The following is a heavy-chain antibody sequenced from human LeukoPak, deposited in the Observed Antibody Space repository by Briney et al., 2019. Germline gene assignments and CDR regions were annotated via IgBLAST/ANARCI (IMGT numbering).Heavy chain of an antibody. J-gene: IGHJ5*02. Sequence: SETLSLTCTVSGYSISSGYYWGWIRQPPGKGLEWIGSIYHSGSTYYNPSLKSRVTISVDTSKNQFSLKLSSVTAADTAVYYCAREPTVVVPAAIPHNWFDPWGQGTLVTVSS. V-gene: IGHV4-38-2*02. CDR3: AREPTVVVPAAIPHNWFDP. CDR2: IYHSGST. CDR1: GYSISSGYY. D-gene: IGHD2-2*01.